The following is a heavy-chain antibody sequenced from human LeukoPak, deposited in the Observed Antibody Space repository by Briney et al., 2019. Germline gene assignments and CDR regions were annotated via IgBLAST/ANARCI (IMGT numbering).Heavy chain of an antibody. J-gene: IGHJ4*02. CDR2: INPNSGGT. Sequence: GESLKISCKGSGYTFTGYYMHWVRQAPGQGLEWMGWINPNSGGTNYAQKFQGRVTMTRDTSISTAYMELSRLRSDDTAVYYCAKVRGRDGYNKYYFDYWGQGTLVTVSS. D-gene: IGHD5-24*01. CDR1: GYTFTGYY. CDR3: AKVRGRDGYNKYYFDY. V-gene: IGHV1-2*02.